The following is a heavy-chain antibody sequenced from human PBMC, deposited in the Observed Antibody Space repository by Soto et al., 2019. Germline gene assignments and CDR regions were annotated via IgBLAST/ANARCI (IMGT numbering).Heavy chain of an antibody. Sequence: SVKVSCKASGGTFSSHVFTWVRQAPVQGLEWMGGIIPMFGTANHAQKFQGRVTLIADESTSTAYLELSSLRSEDTAVYYCARGSRDCSGGTCFPLPTAEYFRHWGQGTLVTVSS. CDR1: GGTFSSHV. CDR3: ARGSRDCSGGTCFPLPTAEYFRH. D-gene: IGHD2-15*01. J-gene: IGHJ1*01. V-gene: IGHV1-69*01. CDR2: IIPMFGTA.